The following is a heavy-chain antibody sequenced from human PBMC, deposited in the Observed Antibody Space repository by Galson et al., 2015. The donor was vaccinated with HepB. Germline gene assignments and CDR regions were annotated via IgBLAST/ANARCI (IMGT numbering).Heavy chain of an antibody. CDR1: GFTFSSYG. D-gene: IGHD6-13*01. J-gene: IGHJ4*02. CDR3: GSSWDTSPLIDY. Sequence: SLRLSCAASGFTFSSYGMHWVRQAPGKGLEWVAVISYDGSNKYYADSVKGRFTISRDNSKNTLYLQMNSLRAEDTAVYYCGSSWDTSPLIDYWGQGTLVTVSS. V-gene: IGHV3-30*03. CDR2: ISYDGSNK.